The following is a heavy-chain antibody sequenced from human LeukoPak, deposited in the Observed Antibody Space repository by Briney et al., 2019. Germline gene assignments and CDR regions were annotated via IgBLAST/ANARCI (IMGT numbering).Heavy chain of an antibody. V-gene: IGHV3-9*01. Sequence: PGGSLRLSCAASGFTFDDYAMHWVRQAPGKGLEWVSGIGWNSGSIGYADSVKGRFTISRDNAKNSLYLQMNSLRAEDTALYYCAKDGFDRGTYLFDYWGQGTLVTVSS. CDR2: IGWNSGSI. CDR3: AKDGFDRGTYLFDY. D-gene: IGHD3-10*01. J-gene: IGHJ4*02. CDR1: GFTFDDYA.